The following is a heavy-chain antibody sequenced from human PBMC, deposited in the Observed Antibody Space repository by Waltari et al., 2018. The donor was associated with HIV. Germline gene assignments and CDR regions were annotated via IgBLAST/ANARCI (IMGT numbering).Heavy chain of an antibody. CDR3: ARHIVVVPAAIPVYYYYGMDV. J-gene: IGHJ6*02. CDR2: IYYSGST. Sequence: QLQLQESGPGLVKPSETLSLTCTVSGGSIRSSSSYWGWSRQPPGKGREWIGSIYYSGSTYYNPSLKSRVTISVDTSKNQFSLKLSSVTAADTAVYYCARHIVVVPAAIPVYYYYGMDVWGQGTTVTVSS. D-gene: IGHD2-2*02. V-gene: IGHV4-39*01. CDR1: GGSIRSSSSY.